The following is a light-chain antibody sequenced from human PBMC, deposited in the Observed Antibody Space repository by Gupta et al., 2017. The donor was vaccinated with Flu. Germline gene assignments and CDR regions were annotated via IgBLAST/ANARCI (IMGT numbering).Light chain of an antibody. CDR2: WAS. CDR3: QQYYSAPFT. CDR1: QSVLYSSNNNNY. V-gene: IGKV4-1*01. J-gene: IGKJ2*01. Sequence: NCKSSQSVLYSSNNNNYLAWYQQKPGQPPMLLIYWASTRESGVPDRFSGSGSGTDFTLTISSLQAEDVAVYYCQQYYSAPFTFGQGTKLEIK.